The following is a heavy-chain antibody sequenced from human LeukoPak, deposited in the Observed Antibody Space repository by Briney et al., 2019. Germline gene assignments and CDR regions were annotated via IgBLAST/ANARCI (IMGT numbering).Heavy chain of an antibody. CDR3: ARGLGPRATFDY. CDR1: GGSFSGYY. CDR2: INHSGST. J-gene: IGHJ4*02. V-gene: IGHV4-34*01. Sequence: SETLSLTCAVYGGSFSGYYWSWIRQPPGKGLEWIGEINHSGSTNYNPSLKSRVTISVDTSKNQFSLKLCSVTAADTAVYYCARGLGPRATFDYWGQGTLVTVSS.